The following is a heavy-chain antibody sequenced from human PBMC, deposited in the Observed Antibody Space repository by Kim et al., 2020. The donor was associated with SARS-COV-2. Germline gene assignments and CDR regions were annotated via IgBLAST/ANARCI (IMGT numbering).Heavy chain of an antibody. Sequence: GGSLRLSCAASGFTFDDSAMNWVRQAPGKGLEWVSLISWDGGSTYYADSVKGRFTISRDNSKNSLYLQMNSLRAEDTALDYCAWFGDAFDIWGQVTMVTV. CDR2: ISWDGGST. V-gene: IGHV3-43D*03. J-gene: IGHJ3*02. D-gene: IGHD3-10*01. CDR1: GFTFDDSA. CDR3: AWFGDAFDI.